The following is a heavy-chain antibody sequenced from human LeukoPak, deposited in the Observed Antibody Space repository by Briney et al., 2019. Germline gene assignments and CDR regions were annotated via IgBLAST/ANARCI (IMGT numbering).Heavy chain of an antibody. CDR1: GGSLSDHD. Sequence: PSETLSLTCAVFGGSLSDHDWSWIRQPPGKGLEWIGEINHRGATNYNPSLKSRVTLSLDTSKDQVSLKLNSLTAADTAVYYCARGKGDLSMIVMIVTAVEFYFDSWGPGTPVTVSS. J-gene: IGHJ4*02. D-gene: IGHD3-22*01. V-gene: IGHV4-34*01. CDR2: INHRGAT. CDR3: ARGKGDLSMIVMIVTAVEFYFDS.